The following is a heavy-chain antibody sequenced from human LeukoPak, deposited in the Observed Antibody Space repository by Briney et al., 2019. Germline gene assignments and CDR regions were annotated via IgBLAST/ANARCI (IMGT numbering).Heavy chain of an antibody. CDR3: ARDRYDYVWESYRYDAFDI. Sequence: GGSLRLSCAASGFTFSSYWMHWVRQAPGKGLVWVSRINSDGSSTSYADSVKGRFTISRDNAKNTLYLQMNSLRAEDTAVYYCARDRYDYVWESYRYDAFDIWGQGTMVTVSS. J-gene: IGHJ3*02. D-gene: IGHD3-16*02. V-gene: IGHV3-74*01. CDR2: INSDGSST. CDR1: GFTFSSYW.